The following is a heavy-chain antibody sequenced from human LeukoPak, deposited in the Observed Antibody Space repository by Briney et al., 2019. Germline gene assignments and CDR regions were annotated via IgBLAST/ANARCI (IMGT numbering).Heavy chain of an antibody. J-gene: IGHJ3*02. CDR1: GFTFSSYA. V-gene: IGHV3-30*04. CDR3: ARDLYDSSGYYFQRGRYDVFDI. Sequence: LGGSLRLSCAASGFTFSSYAMHWVRQAPGKGLEWVAGISYDGSNKYYADSVKGRFTISRDNSKNTLYLQMNRLRAEDTAVYYCARDLYDSSGYYFQRGRYDVFDIWGQGTMVTVSS. CDR2: ISYDGSNK. D-gene: IGHD3-22*01.